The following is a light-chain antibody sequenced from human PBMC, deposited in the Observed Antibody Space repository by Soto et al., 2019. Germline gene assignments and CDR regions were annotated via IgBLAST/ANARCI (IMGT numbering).Light chain of an antibody. CDR1: QIISSY. Sequence: DIQITHSPSSRSASVVDGVTITCLASQIISSYLNWYQQKPGKAPKLLIYAASSLQSGVPSRFSGSGSSSGTDFSLVISSLQPDDSATYYCQQYITYLYNFGQGTKVDIK. J-gene: IGKJ2*01. CDR3: QQYITYLYN. CDR2: AAS. V-gene: IGKV1-39*01.